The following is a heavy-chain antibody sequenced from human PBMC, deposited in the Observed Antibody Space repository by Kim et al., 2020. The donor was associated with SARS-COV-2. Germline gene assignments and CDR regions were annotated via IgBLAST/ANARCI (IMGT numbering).Heavy chain of an antibody. J-gene: IGHJ4*02. CDR3: ARIAVTHLTPYFDY. V-gene: IGHV4-28*01. D-gene: IGHD4-4*01. CDR2: IYYSGST. CDR1: GYSISSSNW. Sequence: SETLSLTCAVSGYSISSSNWWGWIRQPPGKGLEWIGYIYYSGSTYYNPSLKSRVTMSVDTSKNQFSLKLSSVTAVDTAVYYCARIAVTHLTPYFDYWGQGTLVTVSS.